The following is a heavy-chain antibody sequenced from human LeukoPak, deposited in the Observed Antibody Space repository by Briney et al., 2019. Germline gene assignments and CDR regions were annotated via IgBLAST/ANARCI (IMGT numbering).Heavy chain of an antibody. CDR1: VGSISIYY. V-gene: IGHV4-4*07. Sequence: SETLSLTCTVSVGSISIYYWSWLRQPAGKGLEWIGRIYTSGSTNYNPSLKSRVTMSVDTSKNQFSLKLNSVTAADTAVYYCARRNVLTEGEAFDIWGQGTLVTVSS. J-gene: IGHJ3*02. D-gene: IGHD3-16*01. CDR3: ARRNVLTEGEAFDI. CDR2: IYTSGST.